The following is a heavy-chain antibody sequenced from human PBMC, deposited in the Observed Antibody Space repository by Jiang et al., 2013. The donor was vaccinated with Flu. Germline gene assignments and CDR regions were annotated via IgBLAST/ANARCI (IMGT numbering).Heavy chain of an antibody. CDR1: GFTFSNFW. V-gene: IGHV3-7*03. D-gene: IGHD3-10*01. CDR2: IKHDGSEK. Sequence: VQLVESGGGLVQPGGSLRLSCAASGFTFSNFWMTWVRQAPGKGLEWVANIKHDGSEKYYVDSVKGRFTISRDNAKNSLYLQMNSLRAEDTAVYYCVQYYYTSGSFDYWGQGTLVTVSS. J-gene: IGHJ4*02. CDR3: VQYYYTSGSFDY.